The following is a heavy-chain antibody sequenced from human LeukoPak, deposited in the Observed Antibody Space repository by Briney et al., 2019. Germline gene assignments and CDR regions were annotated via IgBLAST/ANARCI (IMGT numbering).Heavy chain of an antibody. CDR1: GFTFDYSA. V-gene: IGHV3-23*01. Sequence: PGGSLRLSCAASGFTFDYSAMTWVRQAPEKGLEWVSTINTGEITFSANSVQGRFTISRDTSKNALFLQMNSMRAENTAIYYCVKGGFTYYDDWGQGTLVTVSS. J-gene: IGHJ4*02. CDR3: VKGGFTYYDD. D-gene: IGHD3-22*01. CDR2: INTGEIT.